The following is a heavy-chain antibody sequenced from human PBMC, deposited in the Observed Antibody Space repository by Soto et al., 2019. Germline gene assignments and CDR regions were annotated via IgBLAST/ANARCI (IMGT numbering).Heavy chain of an antibody. J-gene: IGHJ4*02. CDR1: GYTFTTFP. CDR2: INPSGGST. Sequence: ASVKVSCKASGYTFTTFPMHWVRQAPGQGLEWMGIINPSGGSTSYAQKFQGRVTMTRDTSTSTVYMELSSLRSEDTAVYYCARVGLFGFRSDFDYWGQGTLVTVSS. D-gene: IGHD3-10*02. CDR3: ARVGLFGFRSDFDY. V-gene: IGHV1-46*01.